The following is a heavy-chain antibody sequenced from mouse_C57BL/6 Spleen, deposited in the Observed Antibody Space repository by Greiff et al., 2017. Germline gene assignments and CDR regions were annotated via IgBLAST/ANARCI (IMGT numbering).Heavy chain of an antibody. CDR1: GFTFSSYG. Sequence: EVKLMESGGDLVKPGGSLKLSCAASGFTFSSYGMSWVRQTPDKRLEWVATISSGGSYTYYPDSVKGRFTISRDNAKNTLYLQMSSLKSEDTAMYYCARQNSAWFAYWGQGTLVTVSA. V-gene: IGHV5-6*01. J-gene: IGHJ3*01. CDR2: ISSGGSYT. CDR3: ARQNSAWFAY.